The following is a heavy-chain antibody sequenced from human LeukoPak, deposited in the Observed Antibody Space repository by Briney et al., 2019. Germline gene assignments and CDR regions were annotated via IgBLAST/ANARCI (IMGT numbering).Heavy chain of an antibody. Sequence: PSETLSLTCTVSGASISDYYWSWIRQPPGKGLEWIGFIYYSGSTTYNPSLKSRVTISVDTSKNQFSLKLTSVTSADTAVYFCAREGRVVTTGSHFDHWGQGTPVTVSS. V-gene: IGHV4-59*12. J-gene: IGHJ4*02. CDR1: GASISDYY. CDR2: IYYSGST. D-gene: IGHD1-1*01. CDR3: AREGRVVTTGSHFDH.